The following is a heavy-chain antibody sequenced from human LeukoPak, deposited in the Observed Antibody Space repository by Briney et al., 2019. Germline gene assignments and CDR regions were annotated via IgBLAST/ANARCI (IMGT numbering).Heavy chain of an antibody. CDR3: ARDRVDYDSSGYYYFVIKDY. J-gene: IGHJ4*02. CDR2: IDHSGST. V-gene: IGHV4-34*01. Sequence: SETLSLTCAVYGESFSGFYWSWIRQSPGKGLEWIGEIDHSGSTNYNPSLKSRVTISVETSKNQFSLKLSSVTAADTAVYYCARDRVDYDSSGYYYFVIKDYWGQGTLVTVSS. D-gene: IGHD3-22*01. CDR1: GESFSGFY.